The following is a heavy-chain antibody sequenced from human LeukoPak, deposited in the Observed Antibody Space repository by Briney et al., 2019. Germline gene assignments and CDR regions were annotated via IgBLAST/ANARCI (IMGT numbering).Heavy chain of an antibody. D-gene: IGHD6-19*01. CDR2: LYGGGGGT. CDR1: GLTVSSDC. J-gene: IGHJ4*02. V-gene: IGHV3-66*01. CDR3: VSVYNNGWYVDY. Sequence: PGGSLRLSCAASGLTVSSDCVSWVRQAPGKGLEWVSVLYGGGGGTYYADSVKGRFTISRDSFKNTVYLQMNGLRVEDTAVYYRVSVYNNGWYVDYWGQGTLVTVSS.